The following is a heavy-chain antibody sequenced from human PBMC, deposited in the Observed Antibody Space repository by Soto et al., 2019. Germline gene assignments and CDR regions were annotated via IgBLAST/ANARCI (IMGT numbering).Heavy chain of an antibody. J-gene: IGHJ4*02. Sequence: QVQLVQSEAEVKKPGSSVKVSCKASGDTFSSHTFSWVRQAPGQGLEWMGRIIPIPGIANYAQKFQGRVKITADISTATAHMELTSLKTDDTAVYYCAREENGDLGDYWGQGTLVTVSS. CDR2: IIPIPGIA. V-gene: IGHV1-69*08. CDR1: GDTFSSHT. D-gene: IGHD4-17*01. CDR3: AREENGDLGDY.